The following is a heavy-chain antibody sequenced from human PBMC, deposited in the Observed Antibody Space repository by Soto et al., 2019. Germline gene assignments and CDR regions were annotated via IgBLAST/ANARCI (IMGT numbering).Heavy chain of an antibody. D-gene: IGHD3-22*01. CDR1: GGTFSNYA. J-gene: IGHJ4*02. Sequence: GASVKVSCKTSGGTFSNYAISWVRQAPGQGLEWMGGIIPIFDTAYYAQKFQGRVTITADESTSTAYMEVSSLRSEDTAVYYCARGGTYYYESSGSHYDIDYWGQGTLVTVSS. CDR3: ARGGTYYYESSGSHYDIDY. V-gene: IGHV1-69*13. CDR2: IIPIFDTA.